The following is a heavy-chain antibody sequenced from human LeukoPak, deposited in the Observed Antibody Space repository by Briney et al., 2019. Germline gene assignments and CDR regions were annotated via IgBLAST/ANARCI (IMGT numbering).Heavy chain of an antibody. J-gene: IGHJ5*02. D-gene: IGHD6-19*01. V-gene: IGHV4-39*01. CDR1: DGSISSNNYY. CDR2: RFYTGRT. Sequence: SETLSPTCTVSDGSISSNNYYWGWIRQPPGKGLEWIGSRFYTGRTCYNPSLQSRVIISVDTSKNQFSLRLSSVTAADTAVYHCARHLAVAGTSYNWFDPWGQGTQVTVSS. CDR3: ARHLAVAGTSYNWFDP.